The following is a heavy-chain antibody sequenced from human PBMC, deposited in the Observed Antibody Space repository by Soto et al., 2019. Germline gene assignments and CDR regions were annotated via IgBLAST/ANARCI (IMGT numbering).Heavy chain of an antibody. CDR2: MIPIFGTA. Sequence: SVKVSCKASGGTFSSYAISLWRQAPGQWLECMVGMIPIFGTANYAQKFQGRVTMTADESTSTAYMELSSLRSEDTAVYYCAGGANYYGSGSFSLVPQAYYYYYGMDVWGQGTTVTVSS. CDR3: AGGANYYGSGSFSLVPQAYYYYYGMDV. CDR1: GGTFSSYA. D-gene: IGHD3-10*01. V-gene: IGHV1-69*13. J-gene: IGHJ6*02.